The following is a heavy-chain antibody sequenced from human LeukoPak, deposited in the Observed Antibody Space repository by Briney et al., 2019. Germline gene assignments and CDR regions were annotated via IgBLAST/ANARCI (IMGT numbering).Heavy chain of an antibody. CDR3: AYDNSGYDFGRFPDWFDP. D-gene: IGHD5-12*01. Sequence: GGSLRLSCAASGFTFSSYGMSWVRQAPGKGLEWVSAISGSGGSTYYADSVKGRFTISRDNSKNTLYLQMNSLRAEDTAVYYCAYDNSGYDFGRFPDWFDPWGQGTLVTVSS. CDR1: GFTFSSYG. V-gene: IGHV3-23*01. CDR2: ISGSGGST. J-gene: IGHJ5*02.